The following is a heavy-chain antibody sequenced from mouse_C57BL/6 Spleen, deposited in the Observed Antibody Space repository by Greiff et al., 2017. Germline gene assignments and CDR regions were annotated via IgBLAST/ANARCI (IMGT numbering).Heavy chain of an antibody. CDR2: IYPGDGDT. D-gene: IGHD2-4*01. J-gene: IGHJ4*01. V-gene: IGHV1-80*01. CDR1: GYAFSSYW. Sequence: VKLMESGAELVKPGASVKISCKASGYAFSSYWMNWVKQRPGKGLEWIGQIYPGDGDTNYNGKVKGKATLTADQSTTTAYMQLSSLTSEDSAVYFCARSYDYGYAMDYWGQGTSVTVSS. CDR3: ARSYDYGYAMDY.